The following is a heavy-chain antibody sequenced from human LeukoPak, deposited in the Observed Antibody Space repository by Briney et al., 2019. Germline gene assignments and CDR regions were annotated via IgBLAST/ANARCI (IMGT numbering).Heavy chain of an antibody. J-gene: IGHJ4*02. V-gene: IGHV4-61*02. CDR2: IYTSGST. Sequence: SETLSLTCTVYGGSISSGSYYWSWIRQPAGKGLEWIGRIYTSGSTNYNPSLKSRVTISVDTSKNQFSLKLSSVTAADTAVYYCARVPRDWGQGTLVTVSS. CDR1: GGSISSGSYY. CDR3: ARVPRD.